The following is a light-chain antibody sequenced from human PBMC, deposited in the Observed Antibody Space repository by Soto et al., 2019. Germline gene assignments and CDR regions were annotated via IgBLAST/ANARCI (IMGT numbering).Light chain of an antibody. CDR2: AAS. J-gene: IGKJ4*01. CDR1: QGISSY. Sequence: DIQLTQSPSFLSASVGDRVTITCRASQGISSYLAWYQQKPGKAPKLLIYAASTLQSGVPSRFSGSGSGTEFTLTNSSLQPEDFATYYCQQLNSYPGLTFGGGTKVEIK. CDR3: QQLNSYPGLT. V-gene: IGKV1-9*01.